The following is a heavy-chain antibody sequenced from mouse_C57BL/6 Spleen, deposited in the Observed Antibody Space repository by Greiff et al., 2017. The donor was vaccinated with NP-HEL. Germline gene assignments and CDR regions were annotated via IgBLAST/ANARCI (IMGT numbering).Heavy chain of an antibody. V-gene: IGHV1-15*01. CDR3: TRDYGSSYDY. J-gene: IGHJ2*01. CDR1: GYTFTDYE. CDR2: IDPETGGT. Sequence: VQGVESGAELVRPGASVTLSCKASGYTFTDYEMHWVKQTPVHGLEWIGAIDPETGGTAYNQKFKGKAILTADKSSSTAYMELLSLTSEDSAVYYCTRDYGSSYDYWGQGTTLTVSS. D-gene: IGHD1-1*01.